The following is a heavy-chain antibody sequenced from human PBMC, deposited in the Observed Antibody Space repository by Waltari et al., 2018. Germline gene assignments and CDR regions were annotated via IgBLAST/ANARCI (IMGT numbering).Heavy chain of an antibody. V-gene: IGHV3-73*01. Sequence: EVQLVESGGGLVQPGGSLKLSCAGSGFTFRGPALHWVRPASGRGLEWVGRIRGKANRYATDYVASVKGRFTISRDDSKNTAYLQLNSLKTEDTAVYYCTSSGSYSSYHGMDVWGQGTTVTVSS. CDR1: GFTFRGPA. D-gene: IGHD1-26*01. CDR2: IRGKANRYAT. J-gene: IGHJ6*02. CDR3: TSSGSYSSYHGMDV.